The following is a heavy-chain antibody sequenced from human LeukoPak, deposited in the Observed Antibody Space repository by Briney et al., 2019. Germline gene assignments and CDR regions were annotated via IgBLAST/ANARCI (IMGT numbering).Heavy chain of an antibody. CDR1: GGTFSSYA. D-gene: IGHD2-2*01. V-gene: IGHV1-69*13. CDR3: ARDRDVVVPAAMPGYYYGMDV. CDR2: IIPIFGTA. J-gene: IGHJ6*02. Sequence: SVKVSCKASGGTFSSYAISWVRQAPGQGLEWMGGIIPIFGTANYAQKFQGRVTITADESTSTAYMELSSLRSDDTAVYYCARDRDVVVPAAMPGYYYGMDVWGQGTTVTVSS.